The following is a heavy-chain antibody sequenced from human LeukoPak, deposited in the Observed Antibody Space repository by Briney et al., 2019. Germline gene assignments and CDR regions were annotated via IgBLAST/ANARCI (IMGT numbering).Heavy chain of an antibody. Sequence: SETLSLTCTVSGGSISSSSYYWGWIRQPPGKGLEWIGSIYYSGSTYYNPSLKSRVTISVDTSKNQFSLKLSSVTAADTAVYYCARGGSESPYPVPGKDSFDYWGQGTLVTVSS. CDR3: ARGGSESPYPVPGKDSFDY. CDR1: GGSISSSSYY. J-gene: IGHJ4*02. D-gene: IGHD1-26*01. V-gene: IGHV4-39*07. CDR2: IYYSGST.